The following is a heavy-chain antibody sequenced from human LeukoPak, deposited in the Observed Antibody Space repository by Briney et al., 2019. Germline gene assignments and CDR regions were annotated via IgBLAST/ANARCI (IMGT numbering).Heavy chain of an antibody. J-gene: IGHJ1*01. Sequence: PGGSLRLSCAASGFTFSGYSLTWVRQAPGKGLEWVSSISNTGSYTYYLDSVKGRFTISRDNAKNSTFLQMNSLRAEDTAVYYCARDHDRRFDWLSYFQYWGQGTLVTVSS. CDR2: ISNTGSYT. CDR3: ARDHDRRFDWLSYFQY. CDR1: GFTFSGYS. D-gene: IGHD3-9*01. V-gene: IGHV3-21*01.